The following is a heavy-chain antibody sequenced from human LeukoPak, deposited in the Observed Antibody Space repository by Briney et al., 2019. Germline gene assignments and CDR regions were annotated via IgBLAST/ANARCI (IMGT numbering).Heavy chain of an antibody. D-gene: IGHD6-19*01. CDR3: ARHYSSGSDFDY. J-gene: IGHJ4*02. Sequence: GESLRISCKGSGYSFTRYWISWVRQMPGKGQEWMGRIDPGDSYTNYSPSLQGHVTISADKSISTAYLQWSSLKASDTAMYYCARHYSSGSDFDYWGQGTLVTVSS. CDR1: GYSFTRYW. V-gene: IGHV5-10-1*01. CDR2: IDPGDSYT.